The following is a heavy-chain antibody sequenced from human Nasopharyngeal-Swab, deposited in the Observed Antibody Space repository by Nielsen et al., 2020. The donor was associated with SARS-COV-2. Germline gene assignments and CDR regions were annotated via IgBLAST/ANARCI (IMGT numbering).Heavy chain of an antibody. D-gene: IGHD3-22*01. Sequence: SETLSLTCTVSGGSISSYYSSWIRQPPGKGLEWIGYIYYSGSTNYNPSLKSRVTISVDTSKNQFSLKLSSVTAADTAVYYCARESDYYDSSGSLGDAFDIWGQGTMVTVSS. V-gene: IGHV4-59*01. CDR1: GGSISSYY. CDR3: ARESDYYDSSGSLGDAFDI. CDR2: IYYSGST. J-gene: IGHJ3*02.